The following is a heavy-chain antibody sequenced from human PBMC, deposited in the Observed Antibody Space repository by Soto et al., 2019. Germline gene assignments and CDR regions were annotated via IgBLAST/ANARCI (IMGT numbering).Heavy chain of an antibody. J-gene: IGHJ4*02. CDR3: AREADSSGLYYFDP. CDR1: GYNFNGYY. V-gene: IGHV1-2*04. Sequence: GASVKVSCKASGYNFNGYYMHWVRQAPGQGLEWMGWINPNNGGTGYAQKFQGWVTMTRDTSISTAYLELSRLTSDDTAVYYCAREADSSGLYYFDPWGQGTVVT. D-gene: IGHD6-25*01. CDR2: INPNNGGT.